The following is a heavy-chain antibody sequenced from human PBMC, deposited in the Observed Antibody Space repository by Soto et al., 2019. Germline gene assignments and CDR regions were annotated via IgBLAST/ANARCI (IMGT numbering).Heavy chain of an antibody. J-gene: IGHJ4*02. Sequence: SETLSLTCSVSGASIRSAGYYWSWLRQSPGKGLEWIGHIYYTGSTFYSPSLKSRLTISLDTSKNQFSLDLRSVTAADTAMYYCARIEMASIKWGRGTLVTVSS. CDR1: GASIRSAGYY. CDR3: ARIEMASIK. V-gene: IGHV4-31*03. CDR2: IYYTGST.